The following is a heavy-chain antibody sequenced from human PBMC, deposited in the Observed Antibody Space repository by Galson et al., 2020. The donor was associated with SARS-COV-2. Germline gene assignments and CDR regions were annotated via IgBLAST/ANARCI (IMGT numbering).Heavy chain of an antibody. CDR3: ARLNWNAGGLDY. J-gene: IGHJ4*02. CDR2: IFYSGSS. CDR1: GGSITSYY. V-gene: IGHV4-59*01. Sequence: SQTLSLTCTVSGGSITSYYWSWIRQPPGRGLECIGYIFYSGSSNYNPSLKSRVTISLDTSKSQFSLKLTAVTAADTAVYYCARLNWNAGGLDYWGQGTLGNVSS. D-gene: IGHD1-1*01.